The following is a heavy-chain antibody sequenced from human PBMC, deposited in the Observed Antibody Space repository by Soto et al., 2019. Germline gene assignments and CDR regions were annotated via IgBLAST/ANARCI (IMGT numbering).Heavy chain of an antibody. Sequence: SETLSLICAVYGGSFSGYYWSWIRQPPWKGLEWIGEINHSGSTNYNPSLKSRVTISVDTSKNQFSLKLSSVTAADTAVYYCASLLTGYYIVYYGMDVWGQGTTVTVSS. CDR1: GGSFSGYY. CDR2: INHSGST. D-gene: IGHD3-9*01. J-gene: IGHJ6*02. CDR3: ASLLTGYYIVYYGMDV. V-gene: IGHV4-34*01.